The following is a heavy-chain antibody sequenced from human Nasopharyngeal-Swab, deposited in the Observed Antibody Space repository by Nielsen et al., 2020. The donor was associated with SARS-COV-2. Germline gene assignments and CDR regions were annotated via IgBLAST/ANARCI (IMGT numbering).Heavy chain of an antibody. CDR3: AREESGSYYPFFDY. CDR1: GFTFSSYS. J-gene: IGHJ4*02. Sequence: GGSLRLSCSASGFTFSSYSMNWVRQAPGKGLEWVSYISSSSSTIHYADSVKGRFTISRDNAKNSLYLQMNSLRAEDTAVYYCAREESGSYYPFFDYWGQGTLVTVSS. D-gene: IGHD1-26*01. CDR2: ISSSSSTI. V-gene: IGHV3-48*04.